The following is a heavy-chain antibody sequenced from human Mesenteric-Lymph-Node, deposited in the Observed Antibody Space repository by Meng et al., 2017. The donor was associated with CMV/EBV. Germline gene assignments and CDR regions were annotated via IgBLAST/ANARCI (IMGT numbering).Heavy chain of an antibody. CDR2: IYYSGST. J-gene: IGHJ4*02. D-gene: IGHD2-15*01. Sequence: SETLSLTCTVSGGSISSSSYYWNWIRQPPGKGLEWIGYIYYSGSTRYNPSLKSRVTISVDTSKNQFSLKVSSVTAADTAVYYCARVDGCTGGSCYYRPFDYWGQGALVTVSS. CDR3: ARVDGCTGGSCYYRPFDY. CDR1: GGSISSSSYY. V-gene: IGHV4-61*01.